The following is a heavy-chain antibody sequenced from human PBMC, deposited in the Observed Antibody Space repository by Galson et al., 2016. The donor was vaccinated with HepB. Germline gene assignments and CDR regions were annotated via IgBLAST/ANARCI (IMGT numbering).Heavy chain of an antibody. CDR3: ARVMGQWLPYF. Sequence: QSGAEVKKPGESLRISCKGSGYTFRSYWIGWVRQMPGKGLEWMGIVYPAGSDTRYSPSFHGQDTISADKSISTLYLHWSSLKASDTAMYYCARVMGQWLPYFWGQGTLVTVSS. CDR2: VYPAGSDT. V-gene: IGHV5-51*01. J-gene: IGHJ4*02. CDR1: GYTFRSYW. D-gene: IGHD6-19*01.